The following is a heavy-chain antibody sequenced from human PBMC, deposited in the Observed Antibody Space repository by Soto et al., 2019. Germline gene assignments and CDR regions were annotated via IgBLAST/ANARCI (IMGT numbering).Heavy chain of an antibody. D-gene: IGHD2-21*02. Sequence: QLQLQESGSGLVKPSQTLSLTCAVSGGSISSGGYSWSWIRQPPGKGLEWIGYIYHGGSTYYYPSIRGRVTISLDRAKDQCSLKLSSVTAADTAVYDCARGGVTDYFDYWGQGTLVTVST. CDR3: ARGGVTDYFDY. CDR1: GGSISSGGYS. CDR2: IYHGGST. J-gene: IGHJ4*02. V-gene: IGHV4-30-2*01.